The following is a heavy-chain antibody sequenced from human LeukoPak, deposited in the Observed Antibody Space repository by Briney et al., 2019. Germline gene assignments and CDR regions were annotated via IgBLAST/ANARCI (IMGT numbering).Heavy chain of an antibody. Sequence: PSETLSLTCTVSGGSISSSSYYWGWIRQPPGKGLEWIGSIYYSGSTYYNPSLKSRVTISVDTSKNQFSLKLSSVTAADTAVYYCARKIVVVPAAMRGGFDYWGQGTLVTVSS. CDR3: ARKIVVVPAAMRGGFDY. CDR2: IYYSGST. CDR1: GGSISSSSYY. V-gene: IGHV4-39*01. D-gene: IGHD2-2*01. J-gene: IGHJ4*02.